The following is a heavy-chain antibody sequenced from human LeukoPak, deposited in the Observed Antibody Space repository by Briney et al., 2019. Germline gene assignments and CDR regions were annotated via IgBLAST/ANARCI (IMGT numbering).Heavy chain of an antibody. D-gene: IGHD6-19*01. J-gene: IGHJ4*02. CDR1: GGSISSSNW. Sequence: PSGTLSLTFAVSGGSISSSNWWSWVRQPPGKGLEWIGEIYHSGSTNYNPSLKSRVTISVDKSKNQFSLKLSSVTAADTAVYYCARHVRDRGGYSSGWSLDYWGQGTLVTVSS. CDR3: ARHVRDRGGYSSGWSLDY. V-gene: IGHV4-4*02. CDR2: IYHSGST.